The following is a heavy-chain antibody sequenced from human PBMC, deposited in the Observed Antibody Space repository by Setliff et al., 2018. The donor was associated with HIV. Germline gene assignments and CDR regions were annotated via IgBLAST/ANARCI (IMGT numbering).Heavy chain of an antibody. CDR3: ASSSSWSTFDY. D-gene: IGHD6-13*01. CDR2: ISGSGST. Sequence: LSLTCAVSGFSISSGSYFWSWIRQPAGKGLQWIGHISGSGSTNYNPSLTSRVAISVDTSKNQFSLKLNSVTAADTAVYYCASSSSWSTFDYWGQGILVTVPQ. V-gene: IGHV4-61*09. J-gene: IGHJ4*02. CDR1: GFSISSGSYF.